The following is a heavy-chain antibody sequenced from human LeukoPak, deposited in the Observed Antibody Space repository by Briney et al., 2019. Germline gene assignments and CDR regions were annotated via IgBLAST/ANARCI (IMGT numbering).Heavy chain of an antibody. CDR1: GFTFSSYS. CDR3: ARDSRLPGNYYGMDV. D-gene: IGHD6-6*01. J-gene: IGHJ6*02. Sequence: GGSLRLSCAASGFTFSSYSMNWVRQAPGKGLEWVSSISSSSYIYYADSVKGRFTISRDNAKNSLYLQMNSLRAEDTAVYYCARDSRLPGNYYGMDVWGQGTTVTVSS. V-gene: IGHV3-21*01. CDR2: ISSSSYI.